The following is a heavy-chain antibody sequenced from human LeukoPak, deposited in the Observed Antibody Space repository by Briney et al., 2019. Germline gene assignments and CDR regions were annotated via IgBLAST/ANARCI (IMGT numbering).Heavy chain of an antibody. Sequence: SETLSLTCAVSGYSISSGYYWGWIRQPPGKGLEWIGSIYHSGSTYYNPSLKSRVTISVDTSKNQFSLKLSSVTAADTAVYYCARGLSVISSSWAYYYYYYMDVWGKGTTVTVSS. CDR2: IYHSGST. D-gene: IGHD6-13*01. J-gene: IGHJ6*03. V-gene: IGHV4-38-2*01. CDR1: GYSISSGYY. CDR3: ARGLSVISSSWAYYYYYYMDV.